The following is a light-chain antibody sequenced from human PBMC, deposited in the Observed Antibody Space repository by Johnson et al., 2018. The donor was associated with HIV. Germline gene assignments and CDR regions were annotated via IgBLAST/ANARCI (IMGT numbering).Light chain of an antibody. CDR2: DNN. J-gene: IGLJ1*01. V-gene: IGLV1-51*01. Sequence: QSVLTQPPSVSAAPGQKVTISCSGSSSNIGNNYVSWYQQVPGTAPKLLIFDNNKRPSGIPDRFSGSKSGTSATLGITGLQTGDEADYYCGTWDGSLSAGAVVGTGTKVTVL. CDR1: SSNIGNNY. CDR3: GTWDGSLSAGAV.